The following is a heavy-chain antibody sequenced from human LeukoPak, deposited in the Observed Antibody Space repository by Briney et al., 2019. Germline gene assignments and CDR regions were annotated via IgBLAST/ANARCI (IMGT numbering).Heavy chain of an antibody. Sequence: GGSLRLSCAASGFTFSSYGMHWVRQAPGKGLEWVAFIRYDGSNKYYADSVKGRFTISRDNSKNTLYLQMNSLRAEDMAVYYCARDRDRIGYYDFWSGYPGYWGQGTLVTVSS. D-gene: IGHD3-3*01. CDR2: IRYDGSNK. CDR3: ARDRDRIGYYDFWSGYPGY. J-gene: IGHJ4*02. V-gene: IGHV3-30*02. CDR1: GFTFSSYG.